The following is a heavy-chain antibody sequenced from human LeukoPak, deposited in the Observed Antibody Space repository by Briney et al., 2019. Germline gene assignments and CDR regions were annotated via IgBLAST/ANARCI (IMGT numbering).Heavy chain of an antibody. CDR1: GFTFSSYS. J-gene: IGHJ4*02. Sequence: GGSLRLSCAASGFTFSSYSMNWVRQAPGKGLEWVSSISSSSSYIYYADSVKGRFTISRDNAKNSLYLQMNSLRAEDTAVYYCARDFLDGSGSYTFTFDYWGQGTLVTVSS. V-gene: IGHV3-21*01. D-gene: IGHD3-10*01. CDR2: ISSSSSYI. CDR3: ARDFLDGSGSYTFTFDY.